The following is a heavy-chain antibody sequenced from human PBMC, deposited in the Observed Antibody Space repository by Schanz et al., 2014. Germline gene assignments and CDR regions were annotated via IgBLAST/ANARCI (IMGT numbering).Heavy chain of an antibody. J-gene: IGHJ6*03. CDR2: IYTDGST. Sequence: EVHLLESGGGLVQPGGSLRLSCAASGFTFSNHALSWVRQAPGKGLEWVSIIYTDGSTYYADSVRDRFTISRDNSKNMLYLQINNLRAEDTAVYYCARDHQWLARYYMDVWGKGTTVTVSS. V-gene: IGHV3-66*01. CDR1: GFTFSNHA. CDR3: ARDHQWLARYYMDV. D-gene: IGHD6-19*01.